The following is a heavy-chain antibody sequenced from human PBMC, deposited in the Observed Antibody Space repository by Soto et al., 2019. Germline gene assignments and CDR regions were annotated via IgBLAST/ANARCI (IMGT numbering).Heavy chain of an antibody. J-gene: IGHJ6*02. CDR1: GYTFTSYA. CDR3: ARAQLAVAGNYYYGMDV. Sequence: ASVKVSCKASGYTFTSYAMHWVRQAPGQRLEWMGWINAGNGNTKYSQKFQGRVTITRDTSASTAYMELSSLRSEDTAVYYCARAQLAVAGNYYYGMDVWGQGTTVTVSS. V-gene: IGHV1-3*01. CDR2: INAGNGNT. D-gene: IGHD6-19*01.